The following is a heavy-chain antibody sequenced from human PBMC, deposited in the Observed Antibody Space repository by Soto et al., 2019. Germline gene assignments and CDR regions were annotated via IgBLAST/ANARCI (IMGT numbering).Heavy chain of an antibody. CDR3: AHVYWAASGTRYYFDD. CDR1: GFSFSTSAVG. Sequence: QITLTESGPTLVKPTQTLTLTCTFSGFSFSTSAVGVGWIRQPPGKALEFLALIYWDDDKRYRPSLKSKISITKDTSRNQVVLTMTDLDPEDTATYYCAHVYWAASGTRYYFDDWGQGTLVTVSS. J-gene: IGHJ4*02. CDR2: IYWDDDK. V-gene: IGHV2-5*02. D-gene: IGHD6-13*01.